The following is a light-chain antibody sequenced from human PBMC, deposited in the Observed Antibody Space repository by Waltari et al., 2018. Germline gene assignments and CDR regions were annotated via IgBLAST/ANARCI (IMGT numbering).Light chain of an antibody. J-gene: IGKJ4*01. CDR1: QSFSSSY. Sequence: EIVLTQSPGTLSLSPGERATLSCRASQSFSSSYFAWYQQKPGQAPRLLIYGVSTRATGIPDRFSGSRSGTDFTITISRLEPEDFAVYFCQQYDRSPLTFGGGTKVEIK. CDR3: QQYDRSPLT. CDR2: GVS. V-gene: IGKV3-20*01.